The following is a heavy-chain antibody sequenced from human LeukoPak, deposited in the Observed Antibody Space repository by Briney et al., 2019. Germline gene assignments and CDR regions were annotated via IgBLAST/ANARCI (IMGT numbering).Heavy chain of an antibody. Sequence: GGSLRLSCAASGFTFSSYSMNWVRQAPGKGLEWVSSISSSSSYIYYADSVKDRFTISRDNAKNSLYLQMNSLRAEDTAVYYCARDFEFGSAAGTPNWGQGALVTVSS. CDR1: GFTFSSYS. V-gene: IGHV3-21*01. J-gene: IGHJ4*02. CDR2: ISSSSSYI. D-gene: IGHD6-13*01. CDR3: ARDFEFGSAAGTPN.